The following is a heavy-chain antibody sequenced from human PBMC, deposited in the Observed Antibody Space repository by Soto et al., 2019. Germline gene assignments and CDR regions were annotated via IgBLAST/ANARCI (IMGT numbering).Heavy chain of an antibody. V-gene: IGHV2-5*02. Sequence: QITLKESGPTLVKPTQTLTLTCTFSGFSLSTSGVGVGWIXXXPGKALEWLALIYWDDDKRYSPSLKSRLTITKDTSKNQVVLTMTNMDPVDTATYYCAQTGIAAAGTWGQGTLVTVSS. CDR3: AQTGIAAAGT. CDR2: IYWDDDK. CDR1: GFSLSTSGVG. J-gene: IGHJ4*02. D-gene: IGHD6-13*01.